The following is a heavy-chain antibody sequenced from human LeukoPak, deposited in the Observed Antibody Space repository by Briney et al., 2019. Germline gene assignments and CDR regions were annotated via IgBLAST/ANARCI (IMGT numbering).Heavy chain of an antibody. D-gene: IGHD2-2*01. J-gene: IGHJ4*02. CDR3: AKDQGQAVVPRRFDY. CDR1: GFMFSNFA. Sequence: GGSLRLSLTASGFMFSNFAMSWGRQPPGKGLEWGSSIYLSGGNTYSADSVKCRFTMSRDNAKNTLYLQMNSLRAEDTAVYYCAKDQGQAVVPRRFDYWGQGTLVTVSS. V-gene: IGHV3-23*01. CDR2: IYLSGGNT.